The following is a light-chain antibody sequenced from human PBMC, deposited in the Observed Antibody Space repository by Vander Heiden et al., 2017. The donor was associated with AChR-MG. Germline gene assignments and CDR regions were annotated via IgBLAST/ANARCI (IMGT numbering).Light chain of an antibody. Sequence: SYELPQPPSVSVSPGQTASITCSGDNLGDKYACWYQQKPGQSLVLVIYQDSKRPSGIPERFSGSNSGNTATLTISGTQAMDEAYYYCQAWDSSIVVFGGGTKLTVL. CDR3: QAWDSSIVV. V-gene: IGLV3-1*01. CDR2: QDS. J-gene: IGLJ2*01. CDR1: NLGDKY.